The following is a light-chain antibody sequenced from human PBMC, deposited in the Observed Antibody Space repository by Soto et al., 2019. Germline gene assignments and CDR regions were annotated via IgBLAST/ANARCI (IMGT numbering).Light chain of an antibody. CDR3: QHLWT. Sequence: IQMTQSAATLSASVGDRVTITCRASQSISTWLAWYQQKPGKAPKLLIYKASILGSGVPSRFSGSESGTEFTLTINSLQPDDFATYYCQHLWTFGQRTKV. CDR1: QSISTW. V-gene: IGKV1-5*03. CDR2: KAS. J-gene: IGKJ1*01.